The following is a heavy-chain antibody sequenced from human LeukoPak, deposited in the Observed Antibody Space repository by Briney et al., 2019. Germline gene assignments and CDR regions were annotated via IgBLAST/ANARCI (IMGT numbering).Heavy chain of an antibody. CDR1: SNSIIRYY. CDR2: IYHSGTT. D-gene: IGHD3-10*01. CDR3: ARVTWFGETRRFDY. V-gene: IGHV4-38-2*02. J-gene: IGHJ4*02. Sequence: SETLSLTCTVSSNSIIRYYWSWIRQPPGKGLEWIGSIYHSGTTYYNPSLKSRVTISVDTSKNQFSLKLSSVTAADTAVYYCARVTWFGETRRFDYWGQGTLVTVSS.